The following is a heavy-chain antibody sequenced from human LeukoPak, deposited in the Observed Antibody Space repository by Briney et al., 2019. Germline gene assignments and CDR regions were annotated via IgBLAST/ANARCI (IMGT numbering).Heavy chain of an antibody. Sequence: GGSLRLSCAASGFTFSSYWMSWVRQAPGEGLEWVANIKEDGSIKYYVDSVKGRFTISRDNAKNSLYLQMNNLRAEDTAVFYCARDRYSGLDVWGQGTTVTVSS. CDR2: IKEDGSIK. V-gene: IGHV3-7*01. CDR1: GFTFSSYW. J-gene: IGHJ6*02. D-gene: IGHD1-26*01. CDR3: ARDRYSGLDV.